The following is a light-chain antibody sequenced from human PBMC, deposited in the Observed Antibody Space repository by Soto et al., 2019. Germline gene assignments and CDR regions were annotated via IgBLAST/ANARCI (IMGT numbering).Light chain of an antibody. V-gene: IGKV1-39*01. CDR3: QQSDNPPLT. J-gene: IGKJ1*01. CDR1: QTIGTY. Sequence: IEVTQSPSSLAASLGDRVTITCRASQTIGTYVNWYQQKSGSAPELLIYDASTLQSGVPPRFRGGASETDFTLTSSSLQLDDFATYYCQQSDNPPLTFGQGTKVEIK. CDR2: DAS.